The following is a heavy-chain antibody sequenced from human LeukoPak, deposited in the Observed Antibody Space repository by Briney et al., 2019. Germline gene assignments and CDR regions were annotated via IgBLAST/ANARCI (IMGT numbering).Heavy chain of an antibody. V-gene: IGHV3-15*01. J-gene: IGHJ4*02. CDR3: TTGLHYYFDY. Sequence: GGSLRLSCVASGFNFNDAWMTWVRQGPGKGLEWVGRIKTKTDGGTTDFAAPVKGRFTISRDDSKNTFFLHMNSLKIEDTAVYYCTTGLHYYFDYWSQGTPVTVSS. CDR1: GFNFNDAW. D-gene: IGHD4-11*01. CDR2: IKTKTDGGTT.